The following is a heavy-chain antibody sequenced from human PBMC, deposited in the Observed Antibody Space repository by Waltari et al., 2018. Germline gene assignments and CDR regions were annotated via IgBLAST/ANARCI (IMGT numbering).Heavy chain of an antibody. Sequence: QVQLQESGPGLVKPSETLSLTCTVSGGSISSYYWSWIRQPPGKGLEWIGYIYYSGSTNYTPSLKSRVTISVDTSKNQFSLKLSSVTATDTVVYYCARQTIARNRGSDAFDIWGQGTMVTVSS. V-gene: IGHV4-59*01. CDR1: GGSISSYY. D-gene: IGHD3-10*01. J-gene: IGHJ3*02. CDR2: IYYSGST. CDR3: ARQTIARNRGSDAFDI.